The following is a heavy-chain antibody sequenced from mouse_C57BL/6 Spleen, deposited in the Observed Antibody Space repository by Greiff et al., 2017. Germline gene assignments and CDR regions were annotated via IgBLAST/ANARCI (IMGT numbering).Heavy chain of an antibody. CDR3: ARQEDDGYYFHYYAMDY. Sequence: QVQLQQSGAELARPGASVKLSCKASGYTFTSYGISWVKQRTGQGLEWIGEIYPRSGNTYYNEKFKGKATLTAAKSSSTAYMELRSLTSEDSAVYFCARQEDDGYYFHYYAMDYWGQGTSVTVSS. V-gene: IGHV1-81*01. J-gene: IGHJ4*01. CDR1: GYTFTSYG. D-gene: IGHD2-3*01. CDR2: IYPRSGNT.